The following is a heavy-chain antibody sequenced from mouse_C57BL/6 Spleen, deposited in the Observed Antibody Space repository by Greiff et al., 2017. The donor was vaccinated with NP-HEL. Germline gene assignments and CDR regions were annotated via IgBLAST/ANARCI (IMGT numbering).Heavy chain of an antibody. D-gene: IGHD2-4*01. CDR2: IYPRAGST. J-gene: IGHJ1*03. V-gene: IGHV1-85*01. CDR3: ARLITDWYFDV. Sequence: QVQLKESGPELVKPGASVKLSCKASGYTFTSYDINWVKQRPGQGLEWIGWIYPRAGSTKYNEKFKGKATLTVDTSSSTAYMELHSLTSEDSAVYFCARLITDWYFDVWGTGTTVTVSS. CDR1: GYTFTSYD.